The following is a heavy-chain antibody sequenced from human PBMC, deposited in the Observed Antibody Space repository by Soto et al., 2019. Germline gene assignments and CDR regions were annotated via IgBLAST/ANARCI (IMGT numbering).Heavy chain of an antibody. J-gene: IGHJ4*02. Sequence: SETLSLTCTVAGGSVSSEHYYWNWIRQPPGKGLEWIGYFYYTGSTNYNPSLKSRVTISLDTSKNQYSLRLSSVTTADTALYYCATGRVLYGSEYWGQGTLVTVSS. D-gene: IGHD3-10*01. CDR2: FYYTGST. CDR3: ATGRVLYGSEY. V-gene: IGHV4-61*01. CDR1: GGSVSSEHYY.